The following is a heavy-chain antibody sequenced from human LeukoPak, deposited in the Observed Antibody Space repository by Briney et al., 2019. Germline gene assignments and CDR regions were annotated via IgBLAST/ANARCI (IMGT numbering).Heavy chain of an antibody. CDR1: GGSFSGYY. J-gene: IGHJ2*01. V-gene: IGHV4-34*01. D-gene: IGHD7-27*01. CDR3: AGDALNWAYWYFDL. CDR2: INHSGST. Sequence: SETLSLTCAVYGGSFSGYYWSWIRQPPGKGLEWIGEINHSGSTNYNPSLKSRVTISVDTSKNQFSLKLSSVTAADTAVYYCAGDALNWAYWYFDLWGRGALVTVSS.